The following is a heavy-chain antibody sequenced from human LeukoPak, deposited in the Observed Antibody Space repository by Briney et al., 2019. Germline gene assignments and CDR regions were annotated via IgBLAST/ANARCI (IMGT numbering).Heavy chain of an antibody. CDR1: GFIFSSYA. Sequence: GGSLRLSCSASGFIFSSYAMHWVRQAPGKGLEFVSGISSNGGSTYYADSVKARFTMSRDNSKNALYLQMSSLRAEDTAVFYCVKRQNNYFDYWGQGTLVTVSS. CDR3: VKRQNNYFDY. CDR2: ISSNGGST. V-gene: IGHV3-64D*06. J-gene: IGHJ4*02.